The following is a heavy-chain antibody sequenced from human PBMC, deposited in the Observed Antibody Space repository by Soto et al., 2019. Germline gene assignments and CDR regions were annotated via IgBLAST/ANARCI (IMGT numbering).Heavy chain of an antibody. V-gene: IGHV4-34*01. J-gene: IGHJ5*02. D-gene: IGHD3-10*01. CDR3: ARANYYGSGSYYTPFDP. CDR1: GGSFSGYY. CDR2: INHSGST. Sequence: SETLSLTCAVYGGSFSGYYWSRIRQPPGKGLEWIGEINHSGSTNYNPSLKSRVTISVDTSKNQFSLKLSSVTAADTAVYYCARANYYGSGSYYTPFDPWGQGTLVTVSS.